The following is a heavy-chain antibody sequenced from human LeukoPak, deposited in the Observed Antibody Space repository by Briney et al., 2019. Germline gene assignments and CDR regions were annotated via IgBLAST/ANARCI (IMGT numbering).Heavy chain of an antibody. D-gene: IGHD6-19*01. Sequence: PSETLSLTCAVYGGSFSGYFWSWIRQPPGKGLEWIGEINHSGSTNYNASLKSRVTISVDTSNNQFSLKLRSVTAADTAVYYCARRIGYSSGWPHWYFDLWGRGTLVTVSS. CDR1: GGSFSGYF. CDR3: ARRIGYSSGWPHWYFDL. V-gene: IGHV4-34*01. J-gene: IGHJ2*01. CDR2: INHSGST.